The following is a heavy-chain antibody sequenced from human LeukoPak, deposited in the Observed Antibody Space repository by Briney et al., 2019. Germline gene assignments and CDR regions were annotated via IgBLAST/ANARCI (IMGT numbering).Heavy chain of an antibody. CDR2: ISDSGST. V-gene: IGHV4-59*01. J-gene: IGHJ4*02. Sequence: HSETLSLSCTDSGDSLSVYYWSWIRQPPGEGLEWIVYISDSGSTNYNPSLQSRVTISLATYKNLLSLKCTSVTAADNAGYYPAKACSGGSCGHDYWGQGTLVTVSS. D-gene: IGHD2-15*01. CDR1: GDSLSVYY. CDR3: AKACSGGSCGHDY.